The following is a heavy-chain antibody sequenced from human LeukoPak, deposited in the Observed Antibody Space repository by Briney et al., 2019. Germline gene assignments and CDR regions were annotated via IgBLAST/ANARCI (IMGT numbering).Heavy chain of an antibody. V-gene: IGHV4-39*01. D-gene: IGHD5-18*01. CDR3: ARHSGYSYGYAYYYYYMDV. Sequence: SETLSLTYTVSGGSISSSSYYWGWIRQPPGKGLEWIGSIYYSGSTYYNPSLKSRVTISVDPSKNQFSLKLSSVTAADTAVYYCARHSGYSYGYAYYYYYMDVWGKGTTVTVSS. CDR1: GGSISSSSYY. J-gene: IGHJ6*03. CDR2: IYYSGST.